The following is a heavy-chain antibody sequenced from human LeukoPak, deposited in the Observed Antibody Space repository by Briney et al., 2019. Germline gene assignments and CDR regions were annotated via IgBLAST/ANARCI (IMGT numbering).Heavy chain of an antibody. V-gene: IGHV1-18*01. Sequence: ASVKVTCKASGYKFTNYGISWVRQAPGQGLEWMGWISPYNGNTIYAQKLQGRVTMTTDTSTSTAYMELRSLRSDDTAVYYCARVLSLLWFGEFPNWFDPWGQGTLVTVSS. J-gene: IGHJ5*02. CDR2: ISPYNGNT. D-gene: IGHD3-10*01. CDR1: GYKFTNYG. CDR3: ARVLSLLWFGEFPNWFDP.